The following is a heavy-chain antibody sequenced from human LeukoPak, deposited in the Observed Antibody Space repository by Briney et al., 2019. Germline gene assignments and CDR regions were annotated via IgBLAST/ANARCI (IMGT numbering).Heavy chain of an antibody. Sequence: GGSLRLSCAASGFTFSSYGMHWVRQAPGKGLEWVAVIWYDGSNKYYADSVKGRFTISRDNSKNTLYLQMNSLRAEDTAVYYCARDKGDTAMTEGFDYWGQGTLVTVSS. CDR1: GFTFSSYG. CDR3: ARDKGDTAMTEGFDY. CDR2: IWYDGSNK. D-gene: IGHD5-18*01. J-gene: IGHJ4*02. V-gene: IGHV3-33*01.